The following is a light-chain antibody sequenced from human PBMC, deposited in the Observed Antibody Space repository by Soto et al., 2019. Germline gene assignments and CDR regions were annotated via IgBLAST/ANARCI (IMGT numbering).Light chain of an antibody. V-gene: IGLV1-40*01. CDR1: SFNIGAGYA. Sequence: QSALAQPPSVSGAPGQRVTISCTGSSFNIGAGYAVHWYQQLPGTAPKLLIYGNSNRPSGVPDRFSGSKSGTSASLAITGLQAEDEADYYCQSFDSNLSGSFFGTGTKVTVL. J-gene: IGLJ1*01. CDR2: GNS. CDR3: QSFDSNLSGSF.